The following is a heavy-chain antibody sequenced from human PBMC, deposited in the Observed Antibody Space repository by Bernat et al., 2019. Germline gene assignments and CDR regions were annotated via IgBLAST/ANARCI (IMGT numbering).Heavy chain of an antibody. CDR1: GFTFSSYG. Sequence: QVQLVESGGGVVQPGRSLRLSCAASGFTFSSYGMHWVRQAPGKGLEWVAVISYDGSNKYYADSVKGRFTISRDNSKNTLYLQMNSLRAEDTAVYYCAKSSSWYERVAVDYWGQGTLVTVSS. CDR2: ISYDGSNK. D-gene: IGHD6-13*01. CDR3: AKSSSWYERVAVDY. J-gene: IGHJ4*02. V-gene: IGHV3-30*18.